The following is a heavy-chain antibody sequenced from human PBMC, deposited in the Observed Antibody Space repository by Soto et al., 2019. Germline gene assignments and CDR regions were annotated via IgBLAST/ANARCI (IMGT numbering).Heavy chain of an antibody. Sequence: ASVKVSCKASGYTFTSYYMHWVRQAPGQGLEWMGIINPSGGSTSYAQKFQGRVTMTRDTSTSTVYMELSSLRSEDTAVYYCATYYYGSGSHYQHDAFDIWGQGTMVTVSS. J-gene: IGHJ3*02. V-gene: IGHV1-46*03. D-gene: IGHD3-10*01. CDR2: INPSGGST. CDR3: ATYYYGSGSHYQHDAFDI. CDR1: GYTFTSYY.